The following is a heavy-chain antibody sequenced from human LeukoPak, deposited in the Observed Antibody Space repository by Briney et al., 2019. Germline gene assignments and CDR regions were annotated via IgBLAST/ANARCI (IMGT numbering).Heavy chain of an antibody. CDR2: VYWDDEE. J-gene: IGHJ4*01. D-gene: IGHD2-8*01. CDR1: GFSLSTNGVG. V-gene: IGHV2-5*02. CDR3: AHKPASCTIRSCYSPSGFDY. Sequence: SGPTLVNPTQTLTLTCTLAGFSLSTNGVGVGWIRQPPGKALDWIALVYWDDEERYRPSLRNRLTITKDTSKNQVVLTMTNMTPADSATYFCAHKPASCTIRSCYSPSGFDYWGHGTLVTVSS.